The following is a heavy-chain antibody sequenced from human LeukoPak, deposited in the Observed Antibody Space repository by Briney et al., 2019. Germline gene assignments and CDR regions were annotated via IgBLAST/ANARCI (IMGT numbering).Heavy chain of an antibody. Sequence: SETLSLTCAVYGGSFSGYYWSWIRQPPGKGLEWIGYIYYSGSTNYNPSLKSRVTISVDTSKNQFSLKLSSVTAADTAVYYCARGSGFLEWYFDLWGRGTLVTVSS. J-gene: IGHJ2*01. CDR1: GGSFSGYY. CDR2: IYYSGST. CDR3: ARGSGFLEWYFDL. D-gene: IGHD3-3*01. V-gene: IGHV4-59*01.